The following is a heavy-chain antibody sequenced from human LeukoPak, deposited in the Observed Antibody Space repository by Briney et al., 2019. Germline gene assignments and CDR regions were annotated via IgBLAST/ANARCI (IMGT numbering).Heavy chain of an antibody. CDR2: IDPRSGGT. V-gene: IGHV1-2*02. CDR1: GYTFTDYY. CDR3: TSSDYTSLDD. Sequence: VASVKVSCKASGYTFTDYYMHWVRQAPGQGLEWMGWIDPRSGGTNFARKFQGRVTMTRDTSISTAYMELSRLTSDDTAVYYCTSSDYTSLDDWGQGTLVTVSS. D-gene: IGHD2-2*02. J-gene: IGHJ4*02.